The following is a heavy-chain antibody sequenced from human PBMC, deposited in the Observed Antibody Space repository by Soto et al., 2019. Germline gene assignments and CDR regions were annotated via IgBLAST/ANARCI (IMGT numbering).Heavy chain of an antibody. CDR3: ATHSGWRPSFDY. J-gene: IGHJ4*02. Sequence: ASVKVSCKASGYTFTGYYMHWVRQAPGQGLEWMGWINPNSGGTNYAQKFQGRVTMTRDTSISTAYMELSRLRSDDTAVHYCATHSGWRPSFDYWGQGTLVTVSS. CDR1: GYTFTGYY. CDR2: INPNSGGT. V-gene: IGHV1-2*02. D-gene: IGHD6-19*01.